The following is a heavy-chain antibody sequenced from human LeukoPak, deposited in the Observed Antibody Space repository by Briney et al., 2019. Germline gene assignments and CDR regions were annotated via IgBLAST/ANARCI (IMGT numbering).Heavy chain of an antibody. CDR1: GGSFSGYY. CDR2: INHSGST. CDR3: ARDYSNLNDAFDI. J-gene: IGHJ3*02. D-gene: IGHD4-4*01. V-gene: IGHV4-34*01. Sequence: SETLSLTCAVYGGSFSGYYWSWIRQPPGKGREWIGEINHSGSTNYNPSLKSRVTISVDTSKNQFSLKLSSVTAADTAVYYCARDYSNLNDAFDIWGQGTMVTVSS.